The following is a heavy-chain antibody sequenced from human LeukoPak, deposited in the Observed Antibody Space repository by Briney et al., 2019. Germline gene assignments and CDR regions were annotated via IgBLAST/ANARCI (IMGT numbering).Heavy chain of an antibody. CDR1: GFTFNTCS. V-gene: IGHV3-48*01. Sequence: GGSLRLSCAASGFTFNTCSMNWVRQAPEKGLEWVSYISSSGNIVHSADSVKGRFTISRDNAKNSLYLQMNSLRAEDTALYYCVTETNYYDTSGTLFDYWGQGTLVTVSS. CDR2: ISSSGNIV. CDR3: VTETNYYDTSGTLFDY. D-gene: IGHD3-22*01. J-gene: IGHJ4*02.